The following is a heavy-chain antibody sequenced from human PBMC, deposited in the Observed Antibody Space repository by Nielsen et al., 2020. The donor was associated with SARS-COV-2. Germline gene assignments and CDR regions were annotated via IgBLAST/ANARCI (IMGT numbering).Heavy chain of an antibody. Sequence: GESLKISCAASGFTFSSYAMSWVRQAPGKGLEWVSVIYSGGSTYYADSVKGRFTISRDNAKNSLYLQMNSLRAEDTALYYCAKLGGSGSYDYYYGMDVWGQGTTVTVSS. D-gene: IGHD3-10*01. CDR3: AKLGGSGSYDYYYGMDV. CDR2: IYSGGST. V-gene: IGHV3-23*03. CDR1: GFTFSSYA. J-gene: IGHJ6*02.